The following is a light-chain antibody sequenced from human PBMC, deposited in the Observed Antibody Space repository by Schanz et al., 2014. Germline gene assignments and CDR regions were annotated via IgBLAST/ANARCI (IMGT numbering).Light chain of an antibody. V-gene: IGLV2-11*01. CDR1: SSDVGAYNY. Sequence: QSALTQPRSVSGSPGQSVTISCTGTSSDVGAYNYVSWYQQHPGKAPKLMIYDVSKRPSGVPDRFSGSKSDNTASLTISGLQAEDEADYYCCSYAGSYTWVFGGGTKVTVL. CDR3: CSYAGSYTWV. J-gene: IGLJ3*02. CDR2: DVS.